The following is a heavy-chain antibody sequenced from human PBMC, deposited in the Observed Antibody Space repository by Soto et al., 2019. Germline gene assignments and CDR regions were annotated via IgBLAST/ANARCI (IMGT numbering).Heavy chain of an antibody. D-gene: IGHD1-26*01. Sequence: GGSLKLSCRGFGYSFTTYWIGWVRQMAGGGLEWMGIIYSGHSEIRYSPAFQGHVTISADKSMSTAYLQCSNLKASDTATYFCARRGSYETFDIWGQGTMVTVS. J-gene: IGHJ3*02. CDR2: IYSGHSEI. V-gene: IGHV5-51*01. CDR1: GYSFTTYW. CDR3: ARRGSYETFDI.